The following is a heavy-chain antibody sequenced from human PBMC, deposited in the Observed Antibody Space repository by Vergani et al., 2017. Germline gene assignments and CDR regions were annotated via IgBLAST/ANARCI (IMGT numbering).Heavy chain of an antibody. CDR2: ISGSGGST. D-gene: IGHD5-12*01. Sequence: EVQLLESGGDLVQPGGSLRLSCAASGFTFNHYAMNWVRQAPGKGLEWVSGISGSGGSTYYAGSVKGRFTISRDSSKNTMYLQMNSLRAGDTAVYYCAKAKPLNSRSDYLYYYHAMDVWGQGTTVTVSS. V-gene: IGHV3-23*01. J-gene: IGHJ6*02. CDR3: AKAKPLNSRSDYLYYYHAMDV. CDR1: GFTFNHYA.